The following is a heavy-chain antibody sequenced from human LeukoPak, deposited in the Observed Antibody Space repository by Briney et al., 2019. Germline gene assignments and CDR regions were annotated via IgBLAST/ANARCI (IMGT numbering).Heavy chain of an antibody. J-gene: IGHJ4*02. V-gene: IGHV4-59*01. CDR3: ARQTTVISFDY. D-gene: IGHD4-17*01. CDR1: GASINTYY. Sequence: SETLSLTCTVSGASINTYYWSWIRQPPGKGLEWIGYIYYSGTTSYNPSLKTRVTISIDTSKNQFSLKLSSVTAADTAVYYCARQTTVISFDYWGQGALVTVSS. CDR2: IYYSGTT.